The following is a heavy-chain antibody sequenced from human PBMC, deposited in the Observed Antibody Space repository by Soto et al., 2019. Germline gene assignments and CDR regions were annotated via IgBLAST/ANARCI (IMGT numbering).Heavy chain of an antibody. V-gene: IGHV4-61*01. CDR1: GGSVSSGSYY. J-gene: IGHJ6*02. CDR2: IYYSGST. D-gene: IGHD2-15*01. Sequence: SETLSLTCTVSGGSVSSGSYYWSWIRQPPGKGLEWIGYIYYSGSTNYNPSLKSRVTISVDTSKNQFSLKLSSVTAADTAVYYCARDGGTNCSGGSCYYYYYGMDVWGQGTTVTVS. CDR3: ARDGGTNCSGGSCYYYYYGMDV.